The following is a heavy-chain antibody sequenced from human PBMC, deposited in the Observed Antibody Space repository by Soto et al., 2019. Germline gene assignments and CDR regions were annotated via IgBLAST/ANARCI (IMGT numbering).Heavy chain of an antibody. D-gene: IGHD2-21*01. Sequence: HPARSLRLSFAASGFTLSDYAMTWVRQGRWKGMEWVSAIGGTGGTTYYADPVNGRCTISRDNSKNTLQPQINSLRGEDTAVYYCAKDSYGGPRKAWGQGTLVTVSS. V-gene: IGHV3-23*01. J-gene: IGHJ5*02. CDR1: GFTLSDYA. CDR2: IGGTGGTT. CDR3: AKDSYGGPRKA.